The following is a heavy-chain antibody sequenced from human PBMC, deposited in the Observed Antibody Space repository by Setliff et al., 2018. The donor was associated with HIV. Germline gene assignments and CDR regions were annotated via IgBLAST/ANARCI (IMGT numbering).Heavy chain of an antibody. CDR3: ARRVVGAIYY. Sequence: SETLSLTCTVSGGSISSSSYYWGWIRQPPGKGLEWIGSIYYSGSTYYNPSLKSRVTISVDTSKNQFSLKLSSVTAADTAVYYCARRVVGAIYYWGQGTLVTVSS. J-gene: IGHJ4*02. CDR1: GGSISSSSYY. V-gene: IGHV4-39*01. D-gene: IGHD1-26*01. CDR2: IYYSGST.